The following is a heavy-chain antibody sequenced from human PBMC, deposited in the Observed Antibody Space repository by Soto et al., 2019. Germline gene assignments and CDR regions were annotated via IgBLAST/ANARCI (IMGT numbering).Heavy chain of an antibody. CDR3: ARGGYGDYPRNWLAP. Sequence: SETLSLTCAVYGESFSGYYWSWIRQPPGKGLEWIGEINHSGSTNYNPSLKSRVTISVDTSKNQFSLKLSSVTAADTAVYYCARGGYGDYPRNWLAPWGQGTLVTVSS. J-gene: IGHJ5*02. CDR2: INHSGST. CDR1: GESFSGYY. D-gene: IGHD4-17*01. V-gene: IGHV4-34*01.